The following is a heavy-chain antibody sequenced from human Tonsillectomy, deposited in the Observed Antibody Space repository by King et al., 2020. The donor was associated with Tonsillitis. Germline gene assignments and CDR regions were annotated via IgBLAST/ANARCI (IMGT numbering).Heavy chain of an antibody. J-gene: IGHJ3*02. D-gene: IGHD6-19*01. CDR1: GFTFDDYA. CDR3: AKGYSSGWKGDAFDI. Sequence: VQLVESGGGLVQPGRSLRLSCAASGFTFDDYAMHWALQAPGKGLCWVSVLSWYGGSIGYADSVKGRFTISRDNAKNSLYLQMNSLRAEDTALYYCAKGYSSGWKGDAFDIWGQGTMVTVSS. CDR2: LSWYGGSI. V-gene: IGHV3-9*01.